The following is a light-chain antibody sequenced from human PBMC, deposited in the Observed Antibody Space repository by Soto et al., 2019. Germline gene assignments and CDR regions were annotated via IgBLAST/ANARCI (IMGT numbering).Light chain of an antibody. J-gene: IGKJ2*01. CDR3: QQSYRTPYT. V-gene: IGKV1-39*01. CDR1: QDIDIY. Sequence: TQMTQSPSSLSASVGDRVTITCRASQDIDIYLSWYQQKPGKVPKLLIYDESTLQSGVPSRFSGSGSGTYFTLTINNLQPEDFATYYCQQSYRTPYTFGQGTKVDIK. CDR2: DES.